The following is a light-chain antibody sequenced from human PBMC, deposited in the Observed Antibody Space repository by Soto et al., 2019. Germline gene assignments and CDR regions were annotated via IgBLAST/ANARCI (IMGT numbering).Light chain of an antibody. V-gene: IGKV3-11*01. Sequence: EMVVTQSQATLSFSPGDRAILSCRAGQSISDYLAWYQQRPGHAPRPLLLHASNMATGVPDSFRGGGSGPDFTLIIISLEPEDFSVYYCQQRVNWPPTFGGGTKVEI. CDR1: QSISDY. J-gene: IGKJ4*01. CDR3: QQRVNWPPT. CDR2: HAS.